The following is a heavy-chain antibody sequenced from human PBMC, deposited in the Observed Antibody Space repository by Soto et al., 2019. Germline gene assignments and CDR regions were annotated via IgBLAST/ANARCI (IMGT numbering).Heavy chain of an antibody. V-gene: IGHV1-18*01. D-gene: IGHD4-17*01. CDR2: NSVYNGDA. CDR1: GYTFTNYG. J-gene: IGHJ4*02. CDR3: ARTDSGDYVPPLDY. Sequence: QVQLVQSGAEVKKPGASVKVSCKASGYTFTNYGISWVRQAPGQGLEWMGTNSVYNGDANYAQNLQGRVTMTTDTSTSTAYMDLTSLTSDDTAVYYCARTDSGDYVPPLDYWGQGTLVTVSS.